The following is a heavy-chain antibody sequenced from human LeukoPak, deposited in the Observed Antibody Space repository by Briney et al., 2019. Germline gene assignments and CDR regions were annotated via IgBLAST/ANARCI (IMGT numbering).Heavy chain of an antibody. CDR3: AGDFWSGYYFRD. CDR2: IYTSGST. CDR1: GGSISSSSYY. Sequence: SETLSLTCTVSGGSISSSSYYWGWIRQPAGKGLEWIGRIYTSGSTNYNPSLKSRVTISVDTSKNQFSLKLSSVTAADTAVYYCAGDFWSGYYFRDWGQGTLVTVSS. V-gene: IGHV4-61*02. D-gene: IGHD3-3*01. J-gene: IGHJ4*02.